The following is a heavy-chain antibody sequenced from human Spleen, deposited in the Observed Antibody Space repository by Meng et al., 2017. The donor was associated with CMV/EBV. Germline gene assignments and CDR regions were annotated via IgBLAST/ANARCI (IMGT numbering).Heavy chain of an antibody. D-gene: IGHD3-10*01. J-gene: IGHJ1*01. CDR1: GGTFSSYV. Sequence: KASGGTFSSYVFGWVRQAPGQGFEWMGGINPIFGTANYAQKFQGRVTLTTDTSTTTAYMELESLRPDDTAVYYCARSHPWFGQLWFHDWGQGTLVTVSS. CDR3: ARSHPWFGQLWFHD. CDR2: INPIFGTA. V-gene: IGHV1-69*05.